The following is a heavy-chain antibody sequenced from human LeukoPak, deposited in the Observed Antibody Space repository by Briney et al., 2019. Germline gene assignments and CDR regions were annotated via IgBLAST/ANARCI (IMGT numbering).Heavy chain of an antibody. V-gene: IGHV7-4-1*01. D-gene: IGHD2-21*02. CDR3: ARERSVTESDFDY. J-gene: IGHJ4*02. Sequence: ASVKVSCKASGYSFTNYAINWVRQAPGQGLEWMGWINTNTGDPMFAQGFTGRYVFSLDTSVNTAYLLIRSLKPEDTAVYYCARERSVTESDFDYWGQGTLVTVSS. CDR1: GYSFTNYA. CDR2: INTNTGDP.